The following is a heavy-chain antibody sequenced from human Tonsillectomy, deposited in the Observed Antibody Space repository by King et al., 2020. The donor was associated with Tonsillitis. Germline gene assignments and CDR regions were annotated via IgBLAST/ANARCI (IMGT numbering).Heavy chain of an antibody. V-gene: IGHV1-69*01. CDR2: IIPIFGTA. Sequence: QLVQSGAEVKKPGSSVKVSCKASGGTFSSYAISWVRQAPGQGLEWMGGIIPIFGTANYAQKFQGRVTITADESTSTAYMELSSLRSEDTAVYYCAVRYCSSTRCYTSMVRGGGFDYWGQGTLVTVSS. CDR3: AVRYCSSTRCYTSMVRGGGFDY. D-gene: IGHD2-2*02. CDR1: GGTFSSYA. J-gene: IGHJ4*02.